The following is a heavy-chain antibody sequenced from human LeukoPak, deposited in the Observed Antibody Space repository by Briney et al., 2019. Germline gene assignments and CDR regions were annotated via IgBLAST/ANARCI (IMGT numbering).Heavy chain of an antibody. J-gene: IGHJ4*02. Sequence: GGSLRLSCAASGFTFSSYSMNWARQAPGKGLEWVSYISSSSSTIYYADSVKGRFTTSRDNTKSSLHLQMNSLRAEDTAVYYCGRGHWGLDYWGQGALVTVSS. V-gene: IGHV3-48*04. D-gene: IGHD7-27*01. CDR3: GRGHWGLDY. CDR1: GFTFSSYS. CDR2: ISSSSSTI.